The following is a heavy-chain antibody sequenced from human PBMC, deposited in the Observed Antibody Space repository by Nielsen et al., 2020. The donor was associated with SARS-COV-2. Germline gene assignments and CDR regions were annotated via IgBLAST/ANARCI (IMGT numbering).Heavy chain of an antibody. D-gene: IGHD2-21*01. V-gene: IGHV3-53*01. CDR1: GFTVSSNY. CDR3: AREPFLYGMDV. J-gene: IGHJ6*02. Sequence: GESLKISCAASGFTVSSNYMSWVRQAPGKGLEWVSVIYTDGSTYYVDSVKGRFIISRDNSENTVYLQMNSLRAEDTAVYYCAREPFLYGMDVWGQGTTVTVSS. CDR2: IYTDGST.